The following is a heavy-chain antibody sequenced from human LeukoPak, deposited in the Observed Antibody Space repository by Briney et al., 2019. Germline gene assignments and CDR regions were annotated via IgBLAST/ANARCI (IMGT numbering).Heavy chain of an antibody. Sequence: PSETLSLTCTVSGDSISSYYWSWIRQPPGKGLEWIGCIYYTGSTKYNPSLKSRVTISVDTSKNQLSLKLRSVTSADTAVYYCATGSPYSIVDYWGQGTLVTVSS. V-gene: IGHV4-59*01. CDR3: ATGSPYSIVDY. CDR2: IYYTGST. J-gene: IGHJ4*02. D-gene: IGHD3-10*01. CDR1: GDSISSYY.